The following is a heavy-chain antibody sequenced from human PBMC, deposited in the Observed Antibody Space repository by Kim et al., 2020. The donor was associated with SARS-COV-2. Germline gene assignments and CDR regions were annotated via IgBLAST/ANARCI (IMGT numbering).Heavy chain of an antibody. Sequence: SETLSLTCTVSGGSISSSSYYWGWIRQPPGKGLEWIGSIYYSGSTYYNPSLKSRVTISVDTSKNQFSLKLSSVTAADTAVYYCAGYYGSGSLYYFDYWGQGTLVTVSS. J-gene: IGHJ4*02. CDR2: IYYSGST. CDR1: GGSISSSSYY. V-gene: IGHV4-39*01. D-gene: IGHD3-10*01. CDR3: AGYYGSGSLYYFDY.